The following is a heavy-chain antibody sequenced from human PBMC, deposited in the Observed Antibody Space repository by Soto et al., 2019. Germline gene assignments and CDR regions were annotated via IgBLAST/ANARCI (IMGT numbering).Heavy chain of an antibody. J-gene: IGHJ4*02. Sequence: PGGSLRLSCAASGFTFSSYAMSWVRQAPGKGLEWVSAISGSGGSTYYADSVKGRFTISRDNSKNTLYLQMNSLRAEDTAVYYCAKDGESEKPMVYAILPYYWGQGTLVTVSS. D-gene: IGHD2-8*01. CDR3: AKDGESEKPMVYAILPYY. CDR2: ISGSGGST. V-gene: IGHV3-23*01. CDR1: GFTFSSYA.